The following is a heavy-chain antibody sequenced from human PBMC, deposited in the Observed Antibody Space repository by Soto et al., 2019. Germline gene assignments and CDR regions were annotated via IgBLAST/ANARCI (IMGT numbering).Heavy chain of an antibody. CDR3: AKDGEQFLQTGGGWFES. Sequence: VQLQESGPRLVEPSGTLSLTCSVSGVSITRHYWWTWVRQSPEKCLEWIGEIFHSGSTTSNPSRRGRATISSDKYKNQFSMKLRSVTAADTAVYYFAKDGEQFLQTGGGWFESWGQGILVIVSS. V-gene: IGHV4-4*02. D-gene: IGHD2-21*01. CDR1: GVSITRHYW. CDR2: IFHSGST. J-gene: IGHJ5*01.